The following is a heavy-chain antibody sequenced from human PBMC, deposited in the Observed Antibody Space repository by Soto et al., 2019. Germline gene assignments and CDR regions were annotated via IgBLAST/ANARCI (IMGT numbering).Heavy chain of an antibody. Sequence: QVQLVESGGGVVQPGRSLRLSCAASGFTFSSYAMHWVRQAPGKGLEWVAVISYDGSNKYYADSVKGRFTISRDNSKNTLYLQMNSLRAEDTAVYYCSSVACTRFDPWGQGTLVTVSS. J-gene: IGHJ5*02. CDR3: SSVACTRFDP. D-gene: IGHD6-19*01. CDR2: ISYDGSNK. CDR1: GFTFSSYA. V-gene: IGHV3-30-3*01.